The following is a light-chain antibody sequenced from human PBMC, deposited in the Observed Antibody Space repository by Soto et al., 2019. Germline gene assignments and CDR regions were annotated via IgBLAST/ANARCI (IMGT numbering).Light chain of an antibody. Sequence: IHMTQSPSSLSASVGDRVTITCRASQNIATYLNWYQQTPGKAPKLLXYTASTLQSGVPSRFSVSGSGTDCTLTISSLQNEDFATFYCQQRYNTTLTFGGGTKVDTK. CDR3: QQRYNTTLT. CDR2: TAS. V-gene: IGKV1-39*01. J-gene: IGKJ4*01. CDR1: QNIATY.